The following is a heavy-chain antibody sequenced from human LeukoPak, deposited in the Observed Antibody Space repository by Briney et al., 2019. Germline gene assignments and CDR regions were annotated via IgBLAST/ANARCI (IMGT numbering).Heavy chain of an antibody. CDR2: ISSSNSYI. V-gene: IGHV3-21*01. CDR3: ARDLRVVEDRDY. Sequence: PGGSLRLSCAASGFTFSIYTMNWVRQAPGKGLEWVSSISSSNSYIYYADSVKGRFTISRDNAKNSLYLQMNSLRAEDTAVYYCARDLRVVEDRDYWGQGTLVTVSS. CDR1: GFTFSIYT. D-gene: IGHD2-15*01. J-gene: IGHJ4*02.